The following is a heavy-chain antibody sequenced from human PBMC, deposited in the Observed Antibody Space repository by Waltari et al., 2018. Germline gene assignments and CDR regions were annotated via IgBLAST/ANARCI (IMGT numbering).Heavy chain of an antibody. V-gene: IGHV3-7*01. CDR3: VTGLTTVTAKDYFDH. Sequence: EVKLVESGGGWVETGGSMGLAWAAAGVRLGRQWVNWGRQAPGKGLEWVANIKQDGSEKNDVDSVEGRFSISRDNAQNSLYLQMNSLRAEDTAIYYCVTGLTTVTAKDYFDHWGQGALVTVSS. D-gene: IGHD4-17*01. J-gene: IGHJ4*02. CDR2: IKQDGSEK. CDR1: GVRLGRQW.